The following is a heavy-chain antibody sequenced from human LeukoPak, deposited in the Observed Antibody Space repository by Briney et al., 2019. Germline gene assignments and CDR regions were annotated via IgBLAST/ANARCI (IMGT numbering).Heavy chain of an antibody. Sequence: SQTLSLTCAVSGGSISSGGYSWSWIRQPPGKGLEWIGYIYHSGSTYYNPSLKSRVTISVDRSKNQFSLKLSSATAADTAVYYCARARLVVVTAPYYFDYWGQGTLVTVSS. D-gene: IGHD2-21*02. J-gene: IGHJ4*02. V-gene: IGHV4-30-2*01. CDR1: GGSISSGGYS. CDR2: IYHSGST. CDR3: ARARLVVVTAPYYFDY.